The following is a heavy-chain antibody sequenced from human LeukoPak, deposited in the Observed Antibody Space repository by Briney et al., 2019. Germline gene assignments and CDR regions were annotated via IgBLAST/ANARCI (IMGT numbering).Heavy chain of an antibody. J-gene: IGHJ4*02. D-gene: IGHD6-6*01. CDR3: ARGLLVEDYFDY. CDR1: SGSISSDSSY. CDR2: IYSSGST. Sequence: PSQTLSLTCTVSSGSISSDSSYWSWIRQPAGKGLEWIGRIYSSGSTNYNPSLKSRVTISVDTSKNQFSLNLTSVTAADTAVYYCARGLLVEDYFDYWGQGTLDTVSS. V-gene: IGHV4-61*02.